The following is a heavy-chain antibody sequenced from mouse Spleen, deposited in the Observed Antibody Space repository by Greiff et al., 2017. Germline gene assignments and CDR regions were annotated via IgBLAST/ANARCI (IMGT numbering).Heavy chain of an antibody. CDR3: AREGMAAWFAY. V-gene: IGHV1-82*01. CDR2: IYPGDGDT. D-gene: IGHD2-3*01. Sequence: QVQLQQSGPELVKPGASVKISCKASGYAFSSSWMNWVKQRPGKGLEWIGRIYPGDGDTNYNGKFKGKATLTADKSSSTAYMQLSSLTSEDSAVYFCAREGMAAWFAYWGQGTLVTVSA. CDR1: GYAFSSSW. J-gene: IGHJ3*01.